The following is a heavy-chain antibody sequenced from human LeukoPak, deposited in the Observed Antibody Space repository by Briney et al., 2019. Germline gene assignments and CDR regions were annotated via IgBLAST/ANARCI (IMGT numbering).Heavy chain of an antibody. CDR2: IYSGGTT. CDR3: AREVLDTAMALGY. D-gene: IGHD5-18*01. Sequence: GGSLRLSCAASGFTVSSNYMSWVRQAPGKGLEWVSIIYSGGTTYYADSVKGRFTISRDNSKNTLYLQMNSLRAEDTAVYCCAREVLDTAMALGYWGQGTLVTVSS. CDR1: GFTVSSNY. V-gene: IGHV3-66*01. J-gene: IGHJ4*02.